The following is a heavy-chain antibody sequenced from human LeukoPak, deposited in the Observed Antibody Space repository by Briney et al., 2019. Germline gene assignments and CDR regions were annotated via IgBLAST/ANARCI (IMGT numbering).Heavy chain of an antibody. D-gene: IGHD5-18*01. CDR2: IRCDGSNK. Sequence: GGSLRLSCAASGFTFSSYGMHWVRQAPGKGLEWVAFIRCDGSNKYYADSVKGRFTISRDNSKNTLYLQMNSLRAEDTAVYYCAIHHGGYHPPLDYWGQGTLVTVSS. CDR3: AIHHGGYHPPLDY. J-gene: IGHJ4*02. V-gene: IGHV3-30*02. CDR1: GFTFSSYG.